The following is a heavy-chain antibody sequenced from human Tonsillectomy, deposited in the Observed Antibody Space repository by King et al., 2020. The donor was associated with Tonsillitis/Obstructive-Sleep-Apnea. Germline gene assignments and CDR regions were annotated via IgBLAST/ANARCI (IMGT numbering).Heavy chain of an antibody. CDR3: ARGDIXVXXAXPDY. V-gene: IGHV4-34*01. J-gene: IGHJ4*01. CDR1: GGSFSGYY. Sequence: QVQLQQWGAGLLKPSETLSLTCAVYGGSFSGYYWSWIRQPPGKGLEWIGEINHSGTTNYNPSLKSRVTISVDTSKNQFSLKLSSVPAADTAVYYCARGDIXVXXAXPDYWXXGTLVTVXS. D-gene: IGHD2-2*01. CDR2: INHSGTT.